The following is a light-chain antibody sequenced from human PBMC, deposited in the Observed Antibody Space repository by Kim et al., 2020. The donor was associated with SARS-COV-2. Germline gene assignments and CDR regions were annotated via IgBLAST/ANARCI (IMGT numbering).Light chain of an antibody. CDR2: AAS. CDR1: QAIRND. J-gene: IGKJ1*01. V-gene: IGKV1-6*01. Sequence: APVGDTVTITCRASQAIRNDLGWYQQKPGKAPKGLIAAASILQTGVPSRFSGSGSGTDFTLTINSLQPEDFATYYCLQDYTYPWTFGQGTKVDIK. CDR3: LQDYTYPWT.